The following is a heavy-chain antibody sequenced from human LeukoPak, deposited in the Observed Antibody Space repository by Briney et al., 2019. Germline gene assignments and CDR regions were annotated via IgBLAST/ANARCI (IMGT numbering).Heavy chain of an antibody. CDR1: GYTFTGYY. Sequence: ASVKVSCKASGYTFTGYYMHWVRQAPGQGLEWMGWINPNSGGTNYAQKFQGRVTMTRDTSISTAYMELSRLRSDDTAVYYCARDSGYSSSWCDYWGQGTLVTVSS. CDR2: INPNSGGT. D-gene: IGHD6-13*01. J-gene: IGHJ4*02. V-gene: IGHV1-2*02. CDR3: ARDSGYSSSWCDY.